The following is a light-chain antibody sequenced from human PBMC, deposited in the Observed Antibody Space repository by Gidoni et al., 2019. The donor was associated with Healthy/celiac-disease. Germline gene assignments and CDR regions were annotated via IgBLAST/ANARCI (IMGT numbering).Light chain of an antibody. Sequence: QSVLTQPPSVSGAPGQRVTISCTGSSPNIGAGYDVHWYQQLPGTAPNLLIYGNSNRPSGVPDRFSGSKSGTSASLAITGLQAEDEADYYCQSYDSSLSVLVVFGGGTKLTVL. J-gene: IGLJ2*01. V-gene: IGLV1-40*01. CDR3: QSYDSSLSVLVV. CDR1: SPNIGAGYD. CDR2: GNS.